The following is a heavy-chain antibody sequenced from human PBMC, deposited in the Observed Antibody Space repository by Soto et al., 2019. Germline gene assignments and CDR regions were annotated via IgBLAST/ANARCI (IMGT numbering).Heavy chain of an antibody. CDR2: ISYDGYLK. V-gene: IGHV3-30*18. J-gene: IGHJ6*02. CDR3: AKDFKVSGSHYGTLNYYYGMDV. CDR1: GFTFSTYG. D-gene: IGHD3-10*01. Sequence: PGGSLRLSCAASGFTFSTYGMQWVRQAPGKGLEWVAVISYDGYLKYYVDAVKGRFTVARDNSKNTLFLEMNSLRVEDTAVYFCAKDFKVSGSHYGTLNYYYGMDVWGQGTTVTVYS.